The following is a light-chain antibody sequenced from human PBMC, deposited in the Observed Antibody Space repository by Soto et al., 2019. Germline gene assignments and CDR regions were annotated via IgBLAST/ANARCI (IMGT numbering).Light chain of an antibody. J-gene: IGKJ5*01. CDR3: QQRSIWPPIT. CDR2: EAS. Sequence: EIVLTQSPATLSLSPGERATLSCKTSQSVNSYLAWYQQKPGQAPRLLIYEASNRATGIPARFSGSGSGTDFTLTISSLEPEDFAVYYCQQRSIWPPITFGQGTRLEMK. V-gene: IGKV3-11*01. CDR1: QSVNSY.